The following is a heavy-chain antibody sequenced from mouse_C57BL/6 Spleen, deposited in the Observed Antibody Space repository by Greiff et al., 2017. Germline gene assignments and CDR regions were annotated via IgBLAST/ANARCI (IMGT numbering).Heavy chain of an antibody. Sequence: EVQLQQSGPELVKPGASVKISCKASGYTFTDYYMNWVKQSHGKSLEWIGDINTNNGGTSYNQKFKGKATLTVDKSSSTAYMELRSLTSEDSAVYYCAIIKDYWGQGTTLTVSS. D-gene: IGHD1-1*01. V-gene: IGHV1-26*01. CDR2: INTNNGGT. CDR3: AIIKDY. J-gene: IGHJ2*01. CDR1: GYTFTDYY.